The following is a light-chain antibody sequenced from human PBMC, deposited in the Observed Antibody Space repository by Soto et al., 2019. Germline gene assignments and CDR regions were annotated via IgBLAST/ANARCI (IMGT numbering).Light chain of an antibody. CDR2: STT. CDR3: LLYYGGSYV. V-gene: IGLV7-43*01. CDR1: TRPVTSGFC. Sequence: QALVTQAPSLTVTPGGTVTLTCASSTRPVTSGFCPHWAQQKAGQAPRTLIYSTTNKLYWTPARCSGSILGGKAALTLSGVQPEDEADYYCLLYYGGSYVFGAGRKVTVL. J-gene: IGLJ1*01.